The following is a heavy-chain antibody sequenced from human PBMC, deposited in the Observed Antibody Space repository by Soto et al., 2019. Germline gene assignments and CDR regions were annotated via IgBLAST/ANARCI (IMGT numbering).Heavy chain of an antibody. CDR3: ARHGGAEMATIFS. Sequence: PPEALSLTCRVPGGSRSSGSYYWSWIRQPPGKGLEWIGYIYYSGSTNYNPSLKSRVTISVDTSKNQFSLKLSSVTVADRAVYYCARHGGAEMATIFSWGQGTLVTVSS. V-gene: IGHV4-61*01. J-gene: IGHJ5*02. D-gene: IGHD5-12*01. CDR1: GGSRSSGSYY. CDR2: IYYSGST.